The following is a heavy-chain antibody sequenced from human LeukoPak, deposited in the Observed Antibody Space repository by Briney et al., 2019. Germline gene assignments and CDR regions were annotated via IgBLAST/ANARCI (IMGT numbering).Heavy chain of an antibody. Sequence: GGSLRLSCAASGFTFSSYAMSWVRQAPGKGLEWVSATSGSGGSTYYADSVKGRFTISRDNSKNTLYLQMNSLRAEDTAVYYCARSIVVVTATLPDWGQGTLVTVSS. V-gene: IGHV3-23*01. CDR3: ARSIVVVTATLPD. D-gene: IGHD2-21*02. CDR1: GFTFSSYA. J-gene: IGHJ4*02. CDR2: TSGSGGST.